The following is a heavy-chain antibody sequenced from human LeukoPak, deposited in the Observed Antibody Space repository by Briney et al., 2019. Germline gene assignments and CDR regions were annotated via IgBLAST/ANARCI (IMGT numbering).Heavy chain of an antibody. Sequence: PSETLSLTCGVSVYFVSSGYYWGWIRQPPGKGLEWIGNIYNTGSTYYNPSLKSRVTISVDTSNNQFSLKLSSVTSADTAVYYCASRTTVTNALSFDYWGQGSLVIVSS. CDR3: ASRTTVTNALSFDY. V-gene: IGHV4-38-2*01. D-gene: IGHD4-11*01. J-gene: IGHJ4*02. CDR2: IYNTGST. CDR1: VYFVSSGYY.